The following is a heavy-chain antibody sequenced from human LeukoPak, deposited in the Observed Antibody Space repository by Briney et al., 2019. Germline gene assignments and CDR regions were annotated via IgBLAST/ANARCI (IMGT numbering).Heavy chain of an antibody. CDR1: GFTFITYW. D-gene: IGHD5-12*01. J-gene: IGHJ4*02. CDR2: INNDGSNT. V-gene: IGHV3-74*01. Sequence: HPGGSLRLSCAASGFTFITYWMHWVRQAPGKGLVWVSRINNDGSNTNYADSVKGRFSISRDNAKNTLYLQMNSLRAEDTAVYYCARPSVDGTYFDFWGQGTLVTVSS. CDR3: ARPSVDGTYFDF.